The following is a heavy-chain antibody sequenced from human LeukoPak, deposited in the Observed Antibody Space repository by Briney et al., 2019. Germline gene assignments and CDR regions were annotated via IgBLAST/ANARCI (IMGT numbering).Heavy chain of an antibody. J-gene: IGHJ6*02. CDR2: ISSSGNTI. CDR3: ARAPAAMPAYYYGMDV. CDR1: GFTFSDYY. D-gene: IGHD2-2*01. V-gene: IGHV3-11*01. Sequence: GGSLRLSCAASGFTFSDYYMSWIRQAPGKGLEWVSHISSSGNTIYYADSVKGRFTISRDNAKNSLYLQMNSLRAEDTAVYYCARAPAAMPAYYYGMDVWGQGTTVTVSS.